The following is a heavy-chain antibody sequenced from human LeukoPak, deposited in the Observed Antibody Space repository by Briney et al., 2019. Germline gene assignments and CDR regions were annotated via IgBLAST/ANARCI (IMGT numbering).Heavy chain of an antibody. V-gene: IGHV3-7*01. CDR2: IKHDGSEK. CDR1: GFTFSRNW. CDR3: ARDSDSSSRYMDYFDY. D-gene: IGHD3-22*01. Sequence: GGSLRLSCAASGFTFSRNWMTWVRQAPGKGLEWVANIKHDGSEKYYVDSVKGRFTISRDNAKNSLYLQMNNLRAEDTAVYYCARDSDSSSRYMDYFDYWGQGALVTVSS. J-gene: IGHJ4*02.